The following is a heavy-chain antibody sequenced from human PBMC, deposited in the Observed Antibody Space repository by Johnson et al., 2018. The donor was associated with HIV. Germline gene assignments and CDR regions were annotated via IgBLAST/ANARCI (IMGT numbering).Heavy chain of an antibody. D-gene: IGHD1-26*01. V-gene: IGHV3-23*04. CDR1: GFSFSSYA. CDR3: ARERVGDAFDI. CDR2: ISGSGGRT. J-gene: IGHJ3*02. Sequence: VLLVESGGGVVQPGRSLGLSCAASGFSFSSYAMHWVRQAPGQGLEWVSAISGSGGRTYYADSVKGRFTISIDNSKNTLYLQMNSLRAEDTALYYCARERVGDAFDIWGQGTMVTVSS.